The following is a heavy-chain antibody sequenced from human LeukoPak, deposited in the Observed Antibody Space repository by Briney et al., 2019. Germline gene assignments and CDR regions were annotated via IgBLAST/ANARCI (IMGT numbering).Heavy chain of an antibody. V-gene: IGHV4-39*07. J-gene: IGHJ3*02. Sequence: SKTLSLTCAVSGASVSGSNYYWGWIRQPPGKGLEWIGEINHSGSTNYNPSLKSRVTISVDTSKNQFSLKLSSVTAADTAVYYCAGGEFGYFDGPYAFDIWGQGTMVTVSS. CDR1: GASVSGSNYY. CDR2: INHSGST. CDR3: AGGEFGYFDGPYAFDI. D-gene: IGHD3-9*01.